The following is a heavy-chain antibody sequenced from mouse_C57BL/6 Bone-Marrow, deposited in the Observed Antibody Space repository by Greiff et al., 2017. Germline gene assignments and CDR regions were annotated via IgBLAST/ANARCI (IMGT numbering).Heavy chain of an antibody. CDR1: GYSFTSYY. Sequence: VQLQQSGPELVKPGASVKISCKASGYSFTSYYIHWVKQRPGQGLEWIGWIYPGSGNTKYNEKFKGKATLTADTSSSTAYMQLSSLTSEDSAVYSCAGSFTVVYFDYWGQGTTLTVSS. V-gene: IGHV1-66*01. CDR2: IYPGSGNT. J-gene: IGHJ2*01. CDR3: AGSFTVVYFDY. D-gene: IGHD1-1*01.